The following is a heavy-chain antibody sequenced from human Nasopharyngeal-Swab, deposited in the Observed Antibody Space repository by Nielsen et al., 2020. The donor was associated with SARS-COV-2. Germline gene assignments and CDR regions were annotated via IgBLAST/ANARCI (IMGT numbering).Heavy chain of an antibody. Sequence: ASVKVSCKASGYTFTSYGISWVRQAPGQRLEWMGWISAYNGNTNYAQKLQGRVTMTTGTSTSTAYMELRSLRSDDTAVYYCARIPYCSSTSCYAVREGNYYYYYGMDVWGQGTTVTVSS. D-gene: IGHD2-2*01. CDR1: GYTFTSYG. V-gene: IGHV1-18*01. CDR2: ISAYNGNT. J-gene: IGHJ6*02. CDR3: ARIPYCSSTSCYAVREGNYYYYYGMDV.